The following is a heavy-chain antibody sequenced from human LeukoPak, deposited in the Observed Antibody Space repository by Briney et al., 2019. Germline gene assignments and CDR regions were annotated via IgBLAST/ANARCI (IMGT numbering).Heavy chain of an antibody. D-gene: IGHD3-10*01. V-gene: IGHV3-11*04. Sequence: GGSLRLSCAASGFTFSDHYMTWIRQAPGKGLEWVSYISSGGSSIYYADSVKGRFTISRDNAKNSLYLQMNSLRAEDTAVYYCAKHKVRGVVGYYYYMDVWGKGTTVTVSS. CDR1: GFTFSDHY. CDR3: AKHKVRGVVGYYYYMDV. J-gene: IGHJ6*03. CDR2: ISSGGSSI.